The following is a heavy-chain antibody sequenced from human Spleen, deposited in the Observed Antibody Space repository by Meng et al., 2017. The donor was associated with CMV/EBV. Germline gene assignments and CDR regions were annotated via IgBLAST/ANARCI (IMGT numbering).Heavy chain of an antibody. D-gene: IGHD6-13*01. J-gene: IGHJ4*02. CDR1: GGTFSDYA. CDR3: ARGYSTTWYVPSGY. Sequence: ASGGTFSDYAINWVRQAPGQGLEWIGGIVPMYGTPLYAQKFQGRVTITTDESTHTVYMELSSLRSEDTAVFYCARGYSTTWYVPSGYWGQGTLVTVSS. V-gene: IGHV1-69*05. CDR2: IVPMYGTP.